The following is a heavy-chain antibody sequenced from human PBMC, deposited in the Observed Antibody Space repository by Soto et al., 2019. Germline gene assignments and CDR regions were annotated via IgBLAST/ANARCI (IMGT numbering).Heavy chain of an antibody. V-gene: IGHV4-59*08. CDR3: AKSPLRSALGI. CDR2: IHYSGGT. Sequence: QVQLQESGPGLVKVSETLSLTCTVSGGSISSDYWSWIRQPPGKGLEWIGYIHYSGGTSYNPSLKSRVTISVDTSKKQLSLRLSSVTAADTAVYFCAKSPLRSALGIWGQGTVVTVSS. D-gene: IGHD4-17*01. CDR1: GGSISSDY. J-gene: IGHJ3*02.